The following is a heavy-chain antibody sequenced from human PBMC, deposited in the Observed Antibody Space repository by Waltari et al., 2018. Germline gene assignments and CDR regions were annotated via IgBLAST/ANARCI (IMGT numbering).Heavy chain of an antibody. J-gene: IGHJ6*02. CDR2: INHSGST. CDR1: GGSFSGYY. Sequence: QVQLQQWGAGLLKPSETLSLTCAVYGGSFSGYYWSWLRQPPGKGLEWIGEINHSGSTNYNPSLKSRVTISVDTSKNQFSLKLSSVTAADTAVYYCARGGKKEYYYYYGMDVWGQGTTVTVSS. CDR3: ARGGKKEYYYYYGMDV. V-gene: IGHV4-34*01.